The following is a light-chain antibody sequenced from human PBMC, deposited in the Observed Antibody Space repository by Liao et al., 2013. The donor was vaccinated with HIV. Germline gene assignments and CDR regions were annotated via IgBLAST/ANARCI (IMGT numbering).Light chain of an antibody. Sequence: YEVTQSASVSVSPGQTASITCSGEKLSDKYTCWYQQKPGQSPKLVIFQDDRRPSGIPERFSGSNSGNTATLTISGTQPMDEADYYCQAWDSIRGVVFGRGTKLTVL. CDR2: QDD. CDR3: QAWDSIRGVV. V-gene: IGLV3-1*01. CDR1: KLSDKY. J-gene: IGLJ2*01.